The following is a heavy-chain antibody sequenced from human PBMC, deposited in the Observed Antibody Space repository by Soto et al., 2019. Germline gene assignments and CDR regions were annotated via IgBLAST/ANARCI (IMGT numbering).Heavy chain of an antibody. CDR2: INHSGST. J-gene: IGHJ6*03. D-gene: IGHD3-3*02. CDR3: ARVRRPLGTYYYYYYMDV. V-gene: IGHV4-34*01. CDR1: GGSFSGYY. Sequence: QVQLQQWGAGLLKPSETLSLTCAVYGGSFSGYYWSWIRQPPGKGLEWIGEINHSGSTNYNPSLKSRVTISVDTSKNQFSLKLSSVTAADTAVYYCARVRRPLGTYYYYYYMDVWGKGTTVTVSS.